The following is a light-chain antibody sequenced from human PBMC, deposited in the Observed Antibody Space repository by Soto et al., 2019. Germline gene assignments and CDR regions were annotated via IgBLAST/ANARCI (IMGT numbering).Light chain of an antibody. CDR1: QSVSYN. J-gene: IGKJ4*01. V-gene: IGKV3-15*01. Sequence: EIVMTQSPATVSVSPGETATLSCRASQSVSYNLAWYQQKPGQGLRLLIYGAFTRATGIPARFSGSGSGTEFTLTISSLQSEDFGVYYCQQYKNWPPLTFGGGTKVEIK. CDR3: QQYKNWPPLT. CDR2: GAF.